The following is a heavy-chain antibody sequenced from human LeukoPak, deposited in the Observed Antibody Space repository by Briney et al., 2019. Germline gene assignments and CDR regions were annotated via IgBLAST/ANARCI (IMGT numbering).Heavy chain of an antibody. CDR3: ARPVIRYSGYDYYDY. Sequence: GESLKISCKDSEYSFTSHWIGWVRQMPGKGLEWMGIIYPFDSDTRYSPSFQDRVTISADKSISTAYLQWSSLKASDTAMYYCARPVIRYSGYDYYDYWGQGTLVTVSS. V-gene: IGHV5-51*01. D-gene: IGHD5-12*01. CDR2: IYPFDSDT. J-gene: IGHJ4*02. CDR1: EYSFTSHW.